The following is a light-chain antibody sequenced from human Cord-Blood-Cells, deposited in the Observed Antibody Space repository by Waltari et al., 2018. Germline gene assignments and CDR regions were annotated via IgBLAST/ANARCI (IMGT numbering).Light chain of an antibody. CDR2: LGS. CDR3: MQALQTPLT. Sequence: DIVMTQSPLSLPVTPGEPASLSYRSSQSLLHSNGYNYLDRYLQKPGQSPQLLIYLGSNRASGVPDRFSGXGSXTDFTLKISRVXXXXXGVXYCMQALQTPLTFGGXTKXXXK. CDR1: QSLLHSNGYNY. J-gene: IGKJ4*01. V-gene: IGKV2-28*01.